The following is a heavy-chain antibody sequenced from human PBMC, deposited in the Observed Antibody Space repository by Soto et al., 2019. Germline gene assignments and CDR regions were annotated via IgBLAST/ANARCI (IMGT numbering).Heavy chain of an antibody. CDR2: ISSGGSHT. Sequence: GGSLRLSCAASGFTFSKSAMSWVRQAPGKGLEWVSAISSGGSHTYYADSVKGRFTISRDNSKNTLYLQMNSLRAEDTAVYYCARGLGDFKYYLDYWGQGTLVTVSS. D-gene: IGHD4-17*01. J-gene: IGHJ4*02. V-gene: IGHV3-23*01. CDR1: GFTFSKSA. CDR3: ARGLGDFKYYLDY.